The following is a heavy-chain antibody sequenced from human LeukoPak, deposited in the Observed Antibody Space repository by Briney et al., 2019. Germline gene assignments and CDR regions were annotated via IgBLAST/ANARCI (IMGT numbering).Heavy chain of an antibody. CDR2: IYTSGST. CDR3: ARAVTGTSLVDF. J-gene: IGHJ4*02. V-gene: IGHV4-4*09. Sequence: SETLSLTCTVSGGSIGDYYWTWIRQPPGKGLEWIGDIYTSGSTRYNPSLESRVTISIDTSKNQFSLRLTSVTAADTAVYYCARAVTGTSLVDFRGQGTLVAVSS. D-gene: IGHD6-19*01. CDR1: GGSIGDYY.